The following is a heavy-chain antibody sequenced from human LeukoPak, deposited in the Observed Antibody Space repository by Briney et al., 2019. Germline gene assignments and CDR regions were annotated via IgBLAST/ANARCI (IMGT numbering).Heavy chain of an antibody. D-gene: IGHD2-2*01. J-gene: IGHJ4*02. CDR1: GFTFSSYS. Sequence: PGGSLRLSCAASGFTFSSYSMNWVRQAPGKGLEWVSYISSSSSTIYYADSVKGRFTISRDNAKNSLYLQMNSLRAEDTAVYYCARDVAGYMVRSSTSWSDRGLFDYWGQGTLVTVSS. V-gene: IGHV3-48*01. CDR3: ARDVAGYMVRSSTSWSDRGLFDY. CDR2: ISSSSSTI.